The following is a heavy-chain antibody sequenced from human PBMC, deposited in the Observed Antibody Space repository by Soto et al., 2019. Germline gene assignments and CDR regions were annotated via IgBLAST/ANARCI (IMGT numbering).Heavy chain of an antibody. V-gene: IGHV4-34*01. CDR2: INHSGST. CDR1: GGSFSGYY. D-gene: IGHD2-2*01. Sequence: QVQLQQWGAGLLKPSETLSLTCAVYGGSFSGYYWSWIRQPPGKGLEWIGEINHSGSTNYNPSLKSRVTISVDTSKNQFSLKLSSVTAADTAVYYCARGSTADDAFDIWGQGTMVTDSS. J-gene: IGHJ3*02. CDR3: ARGSTADDAFDI.